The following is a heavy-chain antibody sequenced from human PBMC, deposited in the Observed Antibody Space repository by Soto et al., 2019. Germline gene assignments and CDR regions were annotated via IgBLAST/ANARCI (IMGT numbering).Heavy chain of an antibody. Sequence: EVQLVESGGGLVQPGGSLRLSCAVSGFTFDDYAMHWVRQAPGKGLEWVSAIDWNSATTDYADSVKGRFTISRDNAKNSLYLQMNGLRAEDTALYYCARDVAPRPRYMDVWGKGTTVTVSS. J-gene: IGHJ6*03. CDR1: GFTFDDYA. D-gene: IGHD6-6*01. V-gene: IGHV3-9*01. CDR3: ARDVAPRPRYMDV. CDR2: IDWNSATT.